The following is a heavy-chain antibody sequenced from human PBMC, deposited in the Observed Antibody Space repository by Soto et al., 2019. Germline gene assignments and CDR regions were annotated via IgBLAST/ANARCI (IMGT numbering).Heavy chain of an antibody. CDR1: GGSISSGGYY. CDR2: IYYSGST. Sequence: PSETLSLTCTVSGGSISSGGYYWSWIRQHPGKGLEWIGYIYYSGSTYYNPSLKSRVTISVDTSKNQFSLKLSSVTAADTAVYYCARLRTHGDDGAFDIWGQGTMVTVSS. D-gene: IGHD4-17*01. J-gene: IGHJ3*02. V-gene: IGHV4-31*03. CDR3: ARLRTHGDDGAFDI.